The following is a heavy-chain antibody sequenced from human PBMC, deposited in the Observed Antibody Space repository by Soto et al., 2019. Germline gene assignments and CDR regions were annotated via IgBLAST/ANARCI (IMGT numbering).Heavy chain of an antibody. V-gene: IGHV3-30-3*01. CDR2: ISYDGSNK. J-gene: IGHJ6*02. D-gene: IGHD3-3*01. Sequence: QVQLVESGGGVVQPGRSLRLSCAASGFTFSSYAMHWVRQAPGKGLEWVAVISYDGSNKYYADSVKGRFTISRDNSKNTLYLQMNRLRAEDTAVYYCARGPSPITIFGVVIISCMDVWGQGTTVTVSS. CDR3: ARGPSPITIFGVVIISCMDV. CDR1: GFTFSSYA.